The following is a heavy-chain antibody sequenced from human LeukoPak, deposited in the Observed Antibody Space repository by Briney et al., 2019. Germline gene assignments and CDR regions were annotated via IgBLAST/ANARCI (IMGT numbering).Heavy chain of an antibody. J-gene: IGHJ4*02. CDR3: ATHDTAMVRPFDY. CDR2: FDPEDGET. CDR1: GYTLTELS. V-gene: IGHV1-24*01. Sequence: ASVKVPCKVSGYTLTELSMHWVRQAPGKGLEWMGGFDPEDGETIYAQKFQGRVTMTEDTSTDTAYMELSSLRSEDTAVYYCATHDTAMVRPFDYWGQGTLVTVSS. D-gene: IGHD5-18*01.